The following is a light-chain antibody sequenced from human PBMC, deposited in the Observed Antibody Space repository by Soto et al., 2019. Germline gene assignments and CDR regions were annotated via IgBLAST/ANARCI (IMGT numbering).Light chain of an antibody. CDR3: QKYNSVPQT. CDR1: QGIGNY. Sequence: DIQMTQSPSSLSASVGDRVTITCRASQGIGNYLAWYQQKPGKVPKLLIYAASTLQSGVPSRFSGGGSVTDFTITISSLQPEDVATYYCQKYNSVPQTFGQGTKVEIK. J-gene: IGKJ1*01. CDR2: AAS. V-gene: IGKV1-27*01.